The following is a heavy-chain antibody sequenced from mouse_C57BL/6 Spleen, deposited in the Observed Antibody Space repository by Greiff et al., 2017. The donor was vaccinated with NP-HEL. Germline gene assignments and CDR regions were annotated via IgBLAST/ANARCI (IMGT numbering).Heavy chain of an antibody. J-gene: IGHJ3*01. CDR2: IDPSDSYT. CDR3: ARGDGNYWFAY. CDR1: GYTFTSYW. D-gene: IGHD2-1*01. Sequence: QVQLHQPWAALVKPGASVKLSCKASGYTFTSYWLQWVPPRPGQGLEWIGEIDPSDSYTNYNQKFKGKATLTVDTSSSTAYMQLSSLTSEDSAVYYCARGDGNYWFAYWGQGTLVTVSA. V-gene: IGHV1-50*01.